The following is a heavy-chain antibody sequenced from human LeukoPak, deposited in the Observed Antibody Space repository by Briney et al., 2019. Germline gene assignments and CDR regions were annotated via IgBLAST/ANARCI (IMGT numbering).Heavy chain of an antibody. CDR1: GFTFSSYS. J-gene: IGHJ4*02. D-gene: IGHD3-22*01. CDR3: ARGRPRYYYDSSNPFDY. CDR2: ISSSSSYI. Sequence: PGGSLRLSCAASGFTFSSYSMNWVRQAPGKGLEWVSSISSSSSYIYYADSVKGRFTISRDNAKNSLYLQMNSLRAEDTAVYYCARGRPRYYYDSSNPFDYWGQGTLVTVSS. V-gene: IGHV3-21*01.